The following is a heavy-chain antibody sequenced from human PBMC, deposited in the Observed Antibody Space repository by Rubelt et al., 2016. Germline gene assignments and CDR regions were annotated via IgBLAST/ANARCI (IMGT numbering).Heavy chain of an antibody. Sequence: QVQLRESGPGLVRPSETLSLTCPVSGGSITNYYWSWIRQPPGKGLEWIGTISYSGSTSYNPSLKSRVTISVDTSKNQVALRLSSVTAADTAVYYCARTIHGYSYGYDFDYWGQGTLVTVSS. CDR1: GGSITNYY. CDR3: ARTIHGYSYGYDFDY. V-gene: IGHV4-59*04. D-gene: IGHD5-18*01. CDR2: ISYSGST. J-gene: IGHJ4*02.